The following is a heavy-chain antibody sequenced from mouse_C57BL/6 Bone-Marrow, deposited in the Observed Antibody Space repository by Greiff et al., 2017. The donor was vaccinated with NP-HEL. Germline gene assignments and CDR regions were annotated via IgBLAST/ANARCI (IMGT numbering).Heavy chain of an antibody. CDR1: GFTFSSYA. D-gene: IGHD1-1*01. CDR2: ISSGGDYI. Sequence: DVKLQESGEGLVKPGGSLKLSCAASGFTFSSYAMSWVRQTPEKRLEWVAYISSGGDYIYYADTVKGRFTLSRDNARNTLYLQMSSRKSEDTAMYYCTRGSAPFTTVVATEYAMDYWGQGTSVTVSS. J-gene: IGHJ4*01. V-gene: IGHV5-9-1*02. CDR3: TRGSAPFTTVVATEYAMDY.